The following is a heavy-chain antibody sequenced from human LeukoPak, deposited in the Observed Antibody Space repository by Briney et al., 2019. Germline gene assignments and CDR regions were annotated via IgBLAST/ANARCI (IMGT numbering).Heavy chain of an antibody. Sequence: PGGSLTLSCAASGFTVSSNYMSWVRQAPGKGLEWVKVIYSGGSTYYADSVKGRFTISRHNSKNTLYLQMNRLTAEDTAVYYCARGGLAMLAEAFDIWGQGTMVTVSS. CDR1: GFTVSSNY. V-gene: IGHV3-53*04. J-gene: IGHJ3*02. CDR2: IYSGGST. CDR3: ARGGLAMLAEAFDI. D-gene: IGHD2-2*01.